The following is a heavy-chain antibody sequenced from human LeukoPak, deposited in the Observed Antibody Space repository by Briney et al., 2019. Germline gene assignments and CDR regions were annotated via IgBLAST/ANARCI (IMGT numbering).Heavy chain of an antibody. V-gene: IGHV4-39*07. CDR2: IYYSGST. D-gene: IGHD3-22*01. CDR3: GRVGEYYDSSGSDY. CDR1: GGSISSSSYY. Sequence: PSETLSLACTVSGGSISSSSYYWGWIRQPPGKGLEWIGSIYYSGSTYYNPSLKSRVTISVDTSKNQFSLKLSSVTAADTAVYYCGRVGEYYDSSGSDYWGQGTLVTVSS. J-gene: IGHJ4*02.